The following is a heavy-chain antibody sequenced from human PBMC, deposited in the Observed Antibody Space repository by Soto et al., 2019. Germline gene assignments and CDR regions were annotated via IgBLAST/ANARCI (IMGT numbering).Heavy chain of an antibody. CDR3: AREVNWNRAFNDAFDI. Sequence: ASVKVSCKASGGTFSSYAISWVRQAPGQGLEWMGGIIPIFGTANYAQKFQGRVTITADESTSTAYMELSSLRSEDTAVYYCAREVNWNRAFNDAFDIWGQGTMVTVSS. D-gene: IGHD1-1*01. J-gene: IGHJ3*02. CDR1: GGTFSSYA. V-gene: IGHV1-69*13. CDR2: IIPIFGTA.